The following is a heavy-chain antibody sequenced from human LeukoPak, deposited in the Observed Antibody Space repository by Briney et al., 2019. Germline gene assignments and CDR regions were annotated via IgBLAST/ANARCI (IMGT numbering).Heavy chain of an antibody. V-gene: IGHV4-34*01. J-gene: IGHJ4*02. CDR2: INHSGST. D-gene: IGHD5-12*01. Sequence: SETLSLTCAVSGGSFSGYYWSWIRQPPGKGLEWIGEINHSGSTNYNPSLKSRVTISVDTSKNQFSLKLSSVTAADTAVYYCALTDGGYDLGFDYWGQGTLVTVSS. CDR1: GGSFSGYY. CDR3: ALTDGGYDLGFDY.